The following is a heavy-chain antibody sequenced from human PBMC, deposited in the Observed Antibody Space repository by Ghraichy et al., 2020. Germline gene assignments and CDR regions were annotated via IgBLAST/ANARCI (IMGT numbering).Heavy chain of an antibody. D-gene: IGHD3-9*01. V-gene: IGHV1-18*01. CDR2: ISAYNGNT. CDR3: ARDANPYDILIGDWFDP. CDR1: GYTFTSYG. J-gene: IGHJ5*02. Sequence: ASVKVSCKASGYTFTSYGISWVRQAPGQGLEWMGWISAYNGNTNYAQKLQGRVTMTTDTSTSTAYMELRSLRSDDTAVYYCARDANPYDILIGDWFDPWGQGTLVTVSS.